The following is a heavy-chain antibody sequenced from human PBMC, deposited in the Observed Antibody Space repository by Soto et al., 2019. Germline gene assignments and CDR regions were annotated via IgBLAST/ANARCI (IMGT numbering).Heavy chain of an antibody. CDR2: LSGSGSGS. D-gene: IGHD3-22*01. CDR1: GFTFSRYA. J-gene: IGHJ4*01. Sequence: DVQLLESGGALVQLGGSLRLSCAASGFTFSRYAMNWVRQAPGKGLEWVSTLSGSGSGSYYPDSLRGRFTISRDNSKNTLYLQMNNLRAEDTAVYYCAKAHISLDGSGYYFASFDYWGHGTRVTVSS. V-gene: IGHV3-23*01. CDR3: AKAHISLDGSGYYFASFDY.